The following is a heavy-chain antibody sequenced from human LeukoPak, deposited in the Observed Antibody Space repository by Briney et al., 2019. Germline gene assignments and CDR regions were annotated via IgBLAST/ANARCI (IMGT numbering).Heavy chain of an antibody. CDR2: INQDESEK. J-gene: IGHJ4*02. D-gene: IGHD6-19*01. CDR1: GFPFSHYW. CDR3: VRAAGALNF. V-gene: IGHV3-7*04. Sequence: GGSLRLSCSASGFPFSHYWMTWVRQAPGKGLEWVANINQDESEKYYVDSVKGRFTISRDNARNSLYLQMNSPQAEDTAVYFCVRAAGALNFWGQGTLVTVSS.